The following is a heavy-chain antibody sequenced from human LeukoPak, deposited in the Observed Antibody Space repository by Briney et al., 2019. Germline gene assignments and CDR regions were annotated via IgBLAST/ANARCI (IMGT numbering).Heavy chain of an antibody. J-gene: IGHJ5*02. Sequence: GASVKVSCKASGYTFTGYYMHWVRQAPGQGLEWMGWINPNSGGTNYAQKFQGRVTMTRDTSISTAYMELSRLRSDDTAVYYCARHVLGVVVPAASWFDPWGQGTLVTVSS. CDR2: INPNSGGT. D-gene: IGHD2-2*01. CDR1: GYTFTGYY. V-gene: IGHV1-2*02. CDR3: ARHVLGVVVPAASWFDP.